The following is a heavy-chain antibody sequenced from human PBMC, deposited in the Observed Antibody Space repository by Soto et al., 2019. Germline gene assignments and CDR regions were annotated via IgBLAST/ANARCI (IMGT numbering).Heavy chain of an antibody. CDR2: ISSSGSTT. V-gene: IGHV3-48*03. Sequence: DVQLVQSGGGLVQPGGSLRLSCAASGFTFSGHEIAWARQAPGKGLEWVSYISSSGSTTNYVDSVKGRFTISRDNARNSLYLSMNSLRAEDTAVYYCAREGHGYVDFYGLDVWGQRATVTVSS. CDR1: GFTFSGHE. CDR3: AREGHGYVDFYGLDV. D-gene: IGHD5-12*01. J-gene: IGHJ6*02.